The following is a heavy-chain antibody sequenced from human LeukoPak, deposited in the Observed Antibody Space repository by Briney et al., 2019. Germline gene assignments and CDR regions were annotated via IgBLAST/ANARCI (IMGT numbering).Heavy chain of an antibody. CDR1: GGSVTTYH. CDR3: ARYPGASGDSYYFDY. CDR2: IYYSGSI. D-gene: IGHD4-17*01. Sequence: SETLSLTCTVSGGSVTTYHWSWIRQPPGKELEWIGYIYYSGSINYNPSLNSRVTISLDTSKNEFSLKLRSVTAADTAVYYCARYPGASGDSYYFDYWGQGTRVTVSS. V-gene: IGHV4-59*02. J-gene: IGHJ4*02.